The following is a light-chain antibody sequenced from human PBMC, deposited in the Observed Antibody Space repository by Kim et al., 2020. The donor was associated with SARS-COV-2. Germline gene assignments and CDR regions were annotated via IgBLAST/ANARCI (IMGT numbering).Light chain of an antibody. Sequence: EIVLTQSPATLSLSPGQRATLSCRASQSVSNYLAWYQLKRGQAPRLLIYDASNRATGIPARFSGSGSGTDFTLTISSLEPEDFAVYYCQQRSNWPSITFGQGTRLEIK. V-gene: IGKV3-11*01. J-gene: IGKJ5*01. CDR3: QQRSNWPSIT. CDR1: QSVSNY. CDR2: DAS.